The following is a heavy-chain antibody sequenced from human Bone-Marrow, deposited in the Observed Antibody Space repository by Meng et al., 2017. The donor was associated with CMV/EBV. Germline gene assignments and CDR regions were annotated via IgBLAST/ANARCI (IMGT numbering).Heavy chain of an antibody. D-gene: IGHD6-13*01. V-gene: IGHV3-30*02. CDR2: IRYDGSNK. J-gene: IGHJ6*02. CDR3: AKSRIAAAELSYYYYYGMDV. CDR1: GFTFDDYG. Sequence: GGSLRLSCAASGFTFDDYGMSWVRQAPGKGLEWVAVIRYDGSNKYYADSVKGRFTISRDNSKNTLYLQMNSLRAEDTAVDYCAKSRIAAAELSYYYYYGMDVWGQGTTVTVSS.